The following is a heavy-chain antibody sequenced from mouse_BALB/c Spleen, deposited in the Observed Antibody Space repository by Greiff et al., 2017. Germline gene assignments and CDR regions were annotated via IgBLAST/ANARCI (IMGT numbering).Heavy chain of an antibody. CDR2: ISDGGSYT. CDR3: ARDPDGNYAMDY. J-gene: IGHJ4*01. D-gene: IGHD2-1*01. V-gene: IGHV5-4*02. Sequence: EVNVVESGGGLVKPGGSLKLSCAASGFTFSDYYMYWVRQTPEKRLEWVATISDGGSYTYYPDSVKGRFTISRDNAKNNLYLQMSSLKSEDTAMYYCARDPDGNYAMDYWGQGTSVTVSS. CDR1: GFTFSDYY.